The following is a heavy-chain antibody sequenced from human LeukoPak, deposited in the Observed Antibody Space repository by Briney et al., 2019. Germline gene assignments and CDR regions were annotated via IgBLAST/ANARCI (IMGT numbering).Heavy chain of an antibody. Sequence: GASVKVSCKASAYTFTVYYMHWVRQAPGQGLEWVGWIDPNNGGTNYAQKFQGRVTMTRDTSISTAYMELSRLKSEDTAVYYCAREDASAFDIWGQGTMVTVSS. CDR3: AREDASAFDI. CDR2: IDPNNGGT. V-gene: IGHV1-2*02. J-gene: IGHJ3*02. CDR1: AYTFTVYY.